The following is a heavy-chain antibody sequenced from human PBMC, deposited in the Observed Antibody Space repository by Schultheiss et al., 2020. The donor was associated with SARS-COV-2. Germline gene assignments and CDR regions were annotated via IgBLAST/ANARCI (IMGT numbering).Heavy chain of an antibody. CDR3: ARVMGDNDYGDWFDP. CDR2: INPNSGGT. J-gene: IGHJ5*02. CDR1: GYTFTSYA. D-gene: IGHD4-17*01. V-gene: IGHV1-2*04. Sequence: ASVKVSCKASGYTFTSYAMHWVRQAPGQRLEWMGWINPNSGGTNYAQKFQGWVTMTRDTSISTAYMELSSLRSEDTAVYYCARVMGDNDYGDWFDPWGQGTLVTVSS.